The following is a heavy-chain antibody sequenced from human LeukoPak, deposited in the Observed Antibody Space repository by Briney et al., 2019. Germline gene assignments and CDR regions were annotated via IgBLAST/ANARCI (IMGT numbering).Heavy chain of an antibody. Sequence: PGGSLRLSCAASGFTFSSYAMHWVRQAPGKGLEWVAVISYDGSNKYYADSVKGRFTISRDNSKNTLYLQMNSLRAEDTAVYYCARAAAGTHSFDYWGQGTLVTVSS. V-gene: IGHV3-30-3*01. CDR3: ARAAAGTHSFDY. J-gene: IGHJ4*02. CDR2: ISYDGSNK. D-gene: IGHD6-13*01. CDR1: GFTFSSYA.